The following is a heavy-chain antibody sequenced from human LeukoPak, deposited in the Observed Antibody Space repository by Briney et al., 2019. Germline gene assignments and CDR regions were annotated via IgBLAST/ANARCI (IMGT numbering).Heavy chain of an antibody. Sequence: GGSLRLSCAASGFTFSSYSMNWVRQAPGKGLEWVSSISSSSSYIYYADSVKGRFTISRDNAKNSLYLQMSSLRAEDTAVYYCARDHRETHYDSSGYYLDYWGQGTLVTVSS. CDR3: ARDHRETHYDSSGYYLDY. J-gene: IGHJ4*02. CDR2: ISSSSSYI. V-gene: IGHV3-21*01. CDR1: GFTFSSYS. D-gene: IGHD3-22*01.